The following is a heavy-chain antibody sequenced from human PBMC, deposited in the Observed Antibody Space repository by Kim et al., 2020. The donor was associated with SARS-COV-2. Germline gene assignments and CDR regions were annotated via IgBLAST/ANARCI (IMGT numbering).Heavy chain of an antibody. J-gene: IGHJ1*01. D-gene: IGHD3-22*01. V-gene: IGHV3-15*01. Sequence: DCAPPLKGRFTISRDDSNNTLYLQMNSLETEDTAVYYCTTTYYYDSSGSPWGQGTLVTVSS. CDR3: TTTYYYDSSGSP.